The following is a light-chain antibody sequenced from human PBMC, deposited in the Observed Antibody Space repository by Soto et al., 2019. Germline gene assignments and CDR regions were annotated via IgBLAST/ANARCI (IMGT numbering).Light chain of an antibody. Sequence: QSALTQPASVSGSPGQSITISCTGTSSDVGSYNLVSWYQQHPGKAPKLMIYEGSQRPSGVSNRFSGSKSGNTASLTISGLQAEDEAEYYCCSYAGSVVFGGGTKLTVL. CDR1: SSDVGSYNL. V-gene: IGLV2-23*01. J-gene: IGLJ2*01. CDR2: EGS. CDR3: CSYAGSVV.